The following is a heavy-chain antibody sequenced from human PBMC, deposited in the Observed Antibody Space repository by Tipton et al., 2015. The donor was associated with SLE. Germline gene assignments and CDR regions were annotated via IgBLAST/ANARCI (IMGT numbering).Heavy chain of an antibody. Sequence: TLSLTCTVTGGSISSSNFYWGWIRQPPGKGLEWIGNIYYSGSKHYNPSLNGRLTISVDTSKNQFSLKMTSVTAADTAVYYCARLGGATYSGHYFDSWGQGTLVTVSS. J-gene: IGHJ4*02. CDR2: IYYSGSK. CDR1: GGSISSSNFY. D-gene: IGHD4/OR15-4a*01. CDR3: ARLGGATYSGHYFDS. V-gene: IGHV4-39*01.